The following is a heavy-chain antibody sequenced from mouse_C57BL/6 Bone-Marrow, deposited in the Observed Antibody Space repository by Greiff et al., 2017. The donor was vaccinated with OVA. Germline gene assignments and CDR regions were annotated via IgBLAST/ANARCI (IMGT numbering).Heavy chain of an antibody. D-gene: IGHD1-1*01. CDR2: ISDGGSYT. CDR3: ARPSYYAGSSAVDY. V-gene: IGHV5-4*03. Sequence: EVKLMESGGDLVKPGGSLKLSCAASGFTFSSYAMSWVRQTPEKRLEWVATISDGGSYTYYPDNVKGRFTISRDNAKNTLYLQMSHLKSEDTAMYYCARPSYYAGSSAVDYWGQGTSVTVSS. CDR1: GFTFSSYA. J-gene: IGHJ4*01.